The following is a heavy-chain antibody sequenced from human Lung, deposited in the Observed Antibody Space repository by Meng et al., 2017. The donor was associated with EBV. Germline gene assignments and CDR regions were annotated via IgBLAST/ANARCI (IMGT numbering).Heavy chain of an antibody. D-gene: IGHD3-22*01. Sequence: QRQFQAPGHGMLKPSETLSLPCTGSGGSISSGGYYWSWIRQHPGKGLEWIGYIYYSGSTYYNPSLKSRVTISVDTSKNQFSLKLSSVTAADTAVYYCARVYYYDSSGYSHWGQGTLVTVSS. CDR3: ARVYYYDSSGYSH. V-gene: IGHV4-31*03. CDR1: GGSISSGGYY. J-gene: IGHJ4*02. CDR2: IYYSGST.